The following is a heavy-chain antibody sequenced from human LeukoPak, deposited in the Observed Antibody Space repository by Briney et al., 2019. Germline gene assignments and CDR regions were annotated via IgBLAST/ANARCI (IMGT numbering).Heavy chain of an antibody. CDR2: IRAKAYGGTT. CDR3: TRGSGRFEY. Sequence: PGGSLRLXCAGSGFTLGDFPLTWVRQAPGKGLEWVGYIRAKAYGGTTEYAASVKGRFTISRDDSKRIAYLQMNSPQTEDTGIYYCTRGSGRFEYWGQGALVTVSS. CDR1: GFTLGDFP. D-gene: IGHD2-15*01. V-gene: IGHV3-49*04. J-gene: IGHJ4*02.